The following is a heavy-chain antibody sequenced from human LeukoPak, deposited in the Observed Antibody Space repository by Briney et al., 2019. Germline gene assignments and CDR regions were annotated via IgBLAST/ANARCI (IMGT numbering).Heavy chain of an antibody. D-gene: IGHD2-2*01. Sequence: GGSLRLSCAASGFTVSSNYMSWVRQAPGKGLEWVSSISSSSSYIYYADSVKGRFTISRDNAKNSLYLQMNSLRAEDTAVYYCARGGFPAAVWGQGTLVTVSS. V-gene: IGHV3-21*04. CDR1: GFTVSSNY. CDR2: ISSSSSYI. CDR3: ARGGFPAAV. J-gene: IGHJ4*02.